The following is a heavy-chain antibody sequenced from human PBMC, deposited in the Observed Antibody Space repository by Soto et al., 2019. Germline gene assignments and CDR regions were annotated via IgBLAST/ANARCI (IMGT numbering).Heavy chain of an antibody. CDR3: ARDEGSGAEYLQH. CDR1: GGSISSGGYY. D-gene: IGHD1-26*01. CDR2: IYYSGST. J-gene: IGHJ1*01. V-gene: IGHV4-31*01. Sequence: QVQLQESGPGLVKPSQTLSLTCTVSGGSISSGGYYWSWIRQHPGKGLEWIGYIYYSGSTYYNPSLKTPAXXSXDXXKNLGSLKLSSVTAADTAGYYCARDEGSGAEYLQHWGQGTLVTVSS.